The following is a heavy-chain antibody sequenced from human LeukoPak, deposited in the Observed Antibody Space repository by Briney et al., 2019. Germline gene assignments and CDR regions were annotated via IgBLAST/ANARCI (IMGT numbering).Heavy chain of an antibody. D-gene: IGHD6-13*01. CDR1: GGSISSSNW. CDR2: IYHSGST. CDR3: ARVCIAAAGGDWFDP. J-gene: IGHJ5*02. Sequence: SGTLSLTCAVSGGSISSSNWWSWVRQPPGKGLEWIGEIYHSGSTNYNPSLKSRVTISVDKSKNQFSLKLSSVTAADTAVYYCARVCIAAAGGDWFDPWGQGTLVTVSS. V-gene: IGHV4-4*02.